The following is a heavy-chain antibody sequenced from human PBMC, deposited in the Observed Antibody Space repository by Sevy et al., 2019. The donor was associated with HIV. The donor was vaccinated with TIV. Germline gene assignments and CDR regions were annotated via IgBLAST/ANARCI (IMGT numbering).Heavy chain of an antibody. V-gene: IGHV3-20*04. CDR3: ARERSCGGDCYYFDY. D-gene: IGHD2-21*02. CDR1: GLNFDDYG. CDR2: INWNGVGT. Sequence: GGSLRLSCAASGLNFDDYGMSWGRQAPGKGLEWVSAINWNGVGTSYADSVKGRFTISGDNAKNSLYVQMNSLRAEDTALYYCARERSCGGDCYYFDYWGQGTLVTVSS. J-gene: IGHJ4*02.